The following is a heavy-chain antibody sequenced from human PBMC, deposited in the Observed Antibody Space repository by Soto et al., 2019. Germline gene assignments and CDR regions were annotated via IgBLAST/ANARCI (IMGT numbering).Heavy chain of an antibody. V-gene: IGHV4-39*01. D-gene: IGHD6-13*01. CDR3: ARGAASWSYYYYGMDV. CDR1: GGSISSSSYY. J-gene: IGHJ6*02. Sequence: PSETLSLTCTVSGGSISSSSYYWGWIRQPPGKGLEWIGSIYYSGSTYYNPSLKSRVTISVDTSKNQFSLKLSSVTAADTAVYYCARGAASWSYYYYGMDVWGQGTTVTVSS. CDR2: IYYSGST.